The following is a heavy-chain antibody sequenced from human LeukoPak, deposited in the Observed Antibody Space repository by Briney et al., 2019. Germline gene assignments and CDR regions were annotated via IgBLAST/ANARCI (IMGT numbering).Heavy chain of an antibody. Sequence: PGGSLRLSCAASGFTFSNAWMTWVRQAPGKGLEWVGRIQSKTDGGTTDYAASVKDRFTISRDDSKNTLYLQMNSLKTEDTAVYYCTHIWLYYDFWSGYWLGAFDIWGQGTMVTVSS. CDR1: GFTFSNAW. CDR2: IQSKTDGGTT. V-gene: IGHV3-15*01. D-gene: IGHD3-3*01. J-gene: IGHJ3*02. CDR3: THIWLYYDFWSGYWLGAFDI.